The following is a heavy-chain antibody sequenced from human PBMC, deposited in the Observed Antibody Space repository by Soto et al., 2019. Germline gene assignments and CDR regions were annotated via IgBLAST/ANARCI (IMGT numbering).Heavy chain of an antibody. J-gene: IGHJ6*02. CDR2: IYYSGTT. CDR3: ARHHETSVTWFYGMHV. D-gene: IGHD4-4*01. V-gene: IGHV4-39*01. CDR1: GGSVSSSSFF. Sequence: SETLSLTCTVSGGSVSSSSFFWGGIRQSPGKGLEWIGSIYYSGTTYYNPSLKSRVTISGDTSKSQFSLKVRSVSAADTAIDYCARHHETSVTWFYGMHVWGQGTTVTVSS.